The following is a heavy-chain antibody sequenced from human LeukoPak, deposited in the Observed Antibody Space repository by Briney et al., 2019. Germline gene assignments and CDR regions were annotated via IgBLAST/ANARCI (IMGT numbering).Heavy chain of an antibody. D-gene: IGHD2-8*02. CDR2: IIPIFGTA. CDR3: AREKLHRTGSYFDY. Sequence: GASVKVSCKASGGTFISYAISWVRQAPGQGLEWMGGIIPIFGTANYAQKFKGRVTITADESTSTAYMELSSLRSEDTAVYYCAREKLHRTGSYFDYWGQGTLVTVSS. J-gene: IGHJ4*02. V-gene: IGHV1-69*13. CDR1: GGTFISYA.